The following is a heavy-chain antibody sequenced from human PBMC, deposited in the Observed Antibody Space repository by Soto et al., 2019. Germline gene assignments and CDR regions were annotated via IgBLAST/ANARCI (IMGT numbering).Heavy chain of an antibody. V-gene: IGHV1-69*06. CDR2: IIPIFGTA. CDR3: ASTKYXSSAYYYWYLGL. CDR1: EDTFRNYA. Sequence: QVELVQSGAEVKKPGSSVKVSCQASEDTFRNYAISWVRQAPGQGLEWMGGIIPIFGTANYAQKFQGRVTITADTSANTVYLELSSLRSEDTAVYYCASTKYXSSAYYYWYLGLWGRGTLVTVSS. D-gene: IGHD3-22*01. J-gene: IGHJ2*01.